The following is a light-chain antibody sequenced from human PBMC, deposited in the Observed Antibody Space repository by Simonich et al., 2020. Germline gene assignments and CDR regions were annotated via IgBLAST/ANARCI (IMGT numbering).Light chain of an antibody. CDR1: QSVLYSSNNKKY. V-gene: IGKV4-1*01. CDR3: QQYYSTPLT. J-gene: IGKJ4*01. CDR2: WAP. Sequence: DIVMTQSPDSLAVSLGERATINCKYSQSVLYSSNNKKYLAWYQQKPGQPPKLLIYWAPTRDSWVPARFSGSGSWTDFTLTISSLQAEDVAVYYCQQYYSTPLTFGGGTKVEIK.